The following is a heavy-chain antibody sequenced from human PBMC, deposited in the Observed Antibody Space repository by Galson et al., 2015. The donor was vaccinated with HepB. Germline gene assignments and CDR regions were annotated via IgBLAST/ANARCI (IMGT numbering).Heavy chain of an antibody. V-gene: IGHV3-73*01. CDR2: IGSKANSYAT. CDR3: FRMGDLSGYSSL. D-gene: IGHD6-13*01. J-gene: IGHJ4*02. Sequence: SLRLSCAASGFTFSGSAIHWVRQASGRGLEWIGRIGSKANSYATKYVASVGGRFIISRDDSKNTAFLRLNSLKTDDTAVYYLFRMGDLSGYSSLWGQGTLVTVSS. CDR1: GFTFSGSA.